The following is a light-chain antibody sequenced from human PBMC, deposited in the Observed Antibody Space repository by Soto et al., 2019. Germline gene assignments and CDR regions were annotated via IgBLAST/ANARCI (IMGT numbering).Light chain of an antibody. Sequence: DIQMTQSPSTLSASVGGRVTITVRSSQSISSWLAWYQQKPGKAPKLLIYKASSLESGVPSRFSGSGSGTEFTLTISSLQPDDFATYYCQQYNSYPLTFGGGTKVDI. CDR2: KAS. CDR3: QQYNSYPLT. CDR1: QSISSW. J-gene: IGKJ4*01. V-gene: IGKV1-5*03.